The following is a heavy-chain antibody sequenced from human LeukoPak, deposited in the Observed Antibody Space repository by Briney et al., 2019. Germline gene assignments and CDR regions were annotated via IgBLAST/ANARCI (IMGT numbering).Heavy chain of an antibody. D-gene: IGHD6-19*01. CDR1: GFTFSSYA. CDR2: INGSGGST. J-gene: IGHJ5*02. CDR3: AAQQWLENWFDP. Sequence: GGSLRLSCAASGFTFSSYAMSWVRQAPGKGLEWVSAINGSGGSTYYADSVKGRFTISRDNSKNTLYLQMNSLRAEDTAVYYCAAQQWLENWFDPWGQGTLVTVSS. V-gene: IGHV3-23*01.